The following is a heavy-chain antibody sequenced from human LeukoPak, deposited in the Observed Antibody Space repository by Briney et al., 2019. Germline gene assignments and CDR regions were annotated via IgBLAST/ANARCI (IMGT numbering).Heavy chain of an antibody. CDR2: TSPYDETP. V-gene: IGHV1-18*04. CDR3: AKVDPPIIEGGRGDAFDI. CDR1: GYTFTGYY. D-gene: IGHD1-26*01. Sequence: GASVKVSCKASGYTFTGYYMHWVRQAPGQGLEWMGWTSPYDETPKYARKFQDRVTMTTEISTTTAYMELRSLRSDDTAVYYCAKVDPPIIEGGRGDAFDIWGQGTTVIVSS. J-gene: IGHJ3*02.